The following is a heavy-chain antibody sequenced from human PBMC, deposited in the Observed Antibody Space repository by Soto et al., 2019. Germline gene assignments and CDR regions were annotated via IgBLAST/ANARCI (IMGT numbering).Heavy chain of an antibody. CDR1: GGSFSSDA. CDR2: IIPMFDTA. V-gene: IGHV1-69*06. J-gene: IGHJ4*02. Sequence: QVHLVQSGPEVREPGSSVKVSCKASGGSFSSDAITWVRQAPGQGLEWIGEIIPMFDTAIYAPEFQGRVTITADTATTTVYMEVNRLTPDDTAVYYCAREVVTETTLGYFDFWGQGALVTVSS. D-gene: IGHD2-21*02. CDR3: AREVVTETTLGYFDF.